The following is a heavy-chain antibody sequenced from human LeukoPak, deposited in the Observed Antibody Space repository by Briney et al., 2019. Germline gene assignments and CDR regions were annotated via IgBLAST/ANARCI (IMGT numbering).Heavy chain of an antibody. CDR1: GFTFSSYG. CDR3: AKEEYCSSTSCYYFDY. V-gene: IGHV3-30*18. J-gene: IGHJ4*02. Sequence: GRSLRLPCAASGFTFSSYGMHWVRQAPGKGLEWVAVISYDGSNKYYADSVKGRFTISRDNSKNTLYLQMNSLRAEDTAVYYCAKEEYCSSTSCYYFDYWGQGTLVTVSS. D-gene: IGHD2-2*01. CDR2: ISYDGSNK.